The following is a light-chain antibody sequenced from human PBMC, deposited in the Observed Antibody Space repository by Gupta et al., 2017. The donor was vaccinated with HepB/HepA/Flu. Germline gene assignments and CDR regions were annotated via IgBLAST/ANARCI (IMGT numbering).Light chain of an antibody. CDR1: TSDIGTYEY. Sequence: SALPQPASVSGSPGQSITISGTGTTSDIGTYEYVSWYQHHPGKAPNLMIYDVSSRPSGVADSFSGSKYGTTATLTTTGLQADDEAIYYCRSESTSNTLDVFATGTKFTVL. CDR2: DVS. V-gene: IGLV2-14*03. CDR3: RSESTSNTLDV. J-gene: IGLJ1*01.